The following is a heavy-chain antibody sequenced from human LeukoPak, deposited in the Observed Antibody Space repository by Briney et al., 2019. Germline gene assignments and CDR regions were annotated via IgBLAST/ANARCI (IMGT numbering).Heavy chain of an antibody. Sequence: SETLPLTCAVYGGSFSGYYWSWIRQPPGKGLEWIGEINHSGSTNYNPSLKSRVTISVDTSKNQFSLKLSSVTAADTAVYYCARGTGQFDYWGQGTLVTVSS. CDR3: ARGTGQFDY. J-gene: IGHJ4*02. V-gene: IGHV4-34*01. CDR2: INHSGST. CDR1: GGSFSGYY.